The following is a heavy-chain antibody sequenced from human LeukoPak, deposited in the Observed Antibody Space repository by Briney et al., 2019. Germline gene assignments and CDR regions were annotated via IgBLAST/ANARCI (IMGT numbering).Heavy chain of an antibody. V-gene: IGHV3-30*02. Sequence: GGSLRLSCAASGFTFSSYGMRWVRQAPGKGLEWVAFIRYDGSNKYYADSVKGRFTISRDNSKNTLYLQMNSLRAEDTAVYYCAKDRGSGWYLLGYWGQGTLVTVSS. D-gene: IGHD6-19*01. CDR3: AKDRGSGWYLLGY. J-gene: IGHJ4*02. CDR1: GFTFSSYG. CDR2: IRYDGSNK.